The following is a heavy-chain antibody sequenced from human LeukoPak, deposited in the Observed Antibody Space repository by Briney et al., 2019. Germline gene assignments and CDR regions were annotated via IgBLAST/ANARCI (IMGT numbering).Heavy chain of an antibody. Sequence: PSETLSLTCTVSGGSISSSSYYWGWIRQPPGKGLEWIGSIYYSGSTYYNPSLQSRVTISVDTSKNQFSLKLSSVTAADTAMYYCARDARASYGDYGIDYWGQGTLVTVSS. CDR3: ARDARASYGDYGIDY. D-gene: IGHD4-17*01. CDR2: IYYSGST. J-gene: IGHJ4*02. CDR1: GGSISSSSYY. V-gene: IGHV4-39*07.